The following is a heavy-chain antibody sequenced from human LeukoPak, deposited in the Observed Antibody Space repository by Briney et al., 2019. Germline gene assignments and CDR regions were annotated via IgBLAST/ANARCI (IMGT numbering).Heavy chain of an antibody. J-gene: IGHJ4*02. CDR2: ILYRGST. D-gene: IGHD2-15*01. V-gene: IGHV4-61*08. CDR3: ARGVEGWEYCGGGRCYYLDS. Sequence: PSETLSLTCTVSGGSISSGGYYWSWIRQPPGRGLEGIGHILYRGSTNYNPSLKSGVTISVDTSKSQFSLKLNSMTAADTAVYYCARGVEGWEYCGGGRCYYLDSWGQGTLVSVSP. CDR1: GGSISSGGYY.